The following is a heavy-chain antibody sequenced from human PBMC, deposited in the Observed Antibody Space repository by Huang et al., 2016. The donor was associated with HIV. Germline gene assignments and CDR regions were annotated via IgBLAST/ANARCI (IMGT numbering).Heavy chain of an antibody. CDR2: IYWDDDK. J-gene: IGHJ4*02. V-gene: IGHV2-5*02. CDR3: AVTPATGIQGFDY. D-gene: IGHD2-21*02. Sequence: QITLKESGPTLVKRTQTLTLTCTFSGFPRSTSGVGVGWIRQPPGKAPDWLALIYWDDDKRYSPSLKGRLTITKDTTKNQVVLTTPNMDPVDTATYYCAVTPATGIQGFDYWGQGTLVTVSS. CDR1: GFPRSTSGVG.